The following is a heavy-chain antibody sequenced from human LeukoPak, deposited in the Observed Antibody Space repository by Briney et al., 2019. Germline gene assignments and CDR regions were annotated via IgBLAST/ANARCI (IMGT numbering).Heavy chain of an antibody. J-gene: IGHJ5*02. Sequence: APVKVSCKASGYTFTSYGISWVRQAPGQGLEWMGWISAYNGNTNYAQKLQGRVTMTTDTSTSTAYMELRSLRSDDTAVYYCARAYYDFWSGYGMFDPWGQGTLVTVSS. CDR3: ARAYYDFWSGYGMFDP. V-gene: IGHV1-18*01. CDR2: ISAYNGNT. CDR1: GYTFTSYG. D-gene: IGHD3-3*01.